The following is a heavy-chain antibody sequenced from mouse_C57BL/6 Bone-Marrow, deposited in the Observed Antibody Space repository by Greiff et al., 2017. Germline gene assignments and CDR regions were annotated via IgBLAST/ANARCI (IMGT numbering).Heavy chain of an antibody. CDR1: GYTFTSYT. J-gene: IGHJ2*01. CDR2: INPSSGYT. CDR3: ARAMITTFDY. D-gene: IGHD2-4*01. V-gene: IGHV1-4*01. Sequence: VQLQQSGAELARPGASVKMSCKASGYTFTSYTMHWVKQRPGQGLEWIGYINPSSGYTKYNQKFKDKATLTADKSSSTAYMQLSSLTSEDSAVYYCARAMITTFDYGGQGTTLTVSS.